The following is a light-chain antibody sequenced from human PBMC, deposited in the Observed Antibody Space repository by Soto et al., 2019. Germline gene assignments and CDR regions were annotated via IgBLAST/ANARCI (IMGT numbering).Light chain of an antibody. CDR1: SSDIGGYNY. J-gene: IGLJ3*02. V-gene: IGLV2-14*01. CDR2: EVS. CDR3: SSYTTSGAWV. Sequence: QSALTQPASVSGSPGQSITISCTGTSSDIGGYNYVSWYQQHPGKAPKLMIYEVSNRPSGVYNRFSGSKSGNTASLTISGLQAEDEAYYYCSSYTTSGAWVFGGGTKVTVL.